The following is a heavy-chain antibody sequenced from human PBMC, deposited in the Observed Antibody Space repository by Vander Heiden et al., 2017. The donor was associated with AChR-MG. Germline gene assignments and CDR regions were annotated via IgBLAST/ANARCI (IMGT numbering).Heavy chain of an antibody. CDR1: GFRFSSYA. CDR2: ISGSGGST. Sequence: EVQLLESGGGLVPPGGSLRPACAAPGFRFSSYAMNWVRQAPGKGLEWVSAISGSGGSTYYADSVKGRFTISRDNSKNTLFLQVNSLRAEDTAVYYCAKGGAVAVTPIDYWGQGTLVTVSS. V-gene: IGHV3-23*01. J-gene: IGHJ4*02. CDR3: AKGGAVAVTPIDY. D-gene: IGHD6-19*01.